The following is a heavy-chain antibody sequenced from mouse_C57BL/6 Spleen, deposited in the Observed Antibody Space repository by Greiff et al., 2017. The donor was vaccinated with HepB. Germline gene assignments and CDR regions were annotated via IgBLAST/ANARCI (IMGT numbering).Heavy chain of an antibody. CDR3: ARSSGYEGFDY. D-gene: IGHD3-2*02. J-gene: IGHJ2*01. CDR2: IHPNSGST. Sequence: QVQLQQPGAELVKPGASVKLSCKASGYTFTSYWMHWVKQRPGQGLEWIGMIHPNSGSTNYNEKFKSKATLTVDKSSSTAYMQLSSLTSEDSAVYYCARSSGYEGFDYWGQGTTLTVSS. CDR1: GYTFTSYW. V-gene: IGHV1-64*01.